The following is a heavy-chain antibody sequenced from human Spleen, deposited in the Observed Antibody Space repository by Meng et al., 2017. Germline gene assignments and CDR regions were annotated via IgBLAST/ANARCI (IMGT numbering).Heavy chain of an antibody. CDR3: ARSEGGGLDY. CDR1: GFTFSDHY. D-gene: IGHD4-23*01. J-gene: IGHJ4*02. V-gene: IGHV3-72*01. Sequence: EVQLVESGEGLVQPGGSLRLSCAASGFTFSDHYMDWVRQAPGKGLEWVGRITNEADSYTTHYAASVKGRFSLSRDDSKNSLFLHMNSLKTEDTALYFCARSEGGGLDYWGQGTLVTVSS. CDR2: ITNEADSYTT.